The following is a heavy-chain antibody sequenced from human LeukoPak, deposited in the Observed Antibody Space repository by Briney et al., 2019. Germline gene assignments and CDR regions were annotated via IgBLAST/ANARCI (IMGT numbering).Heavy chain of an antibody. D-gene: IGHD2-15*01. CDR2: IRYDGSNK. J-gene: IGHJ6*03. V-gene: IGHV3-30*02. CDR1: GFTFSSYG. Sequence: PGGSLRLSCAASGFTFSSYGMHWVRQAPGKGLEWVAFIRYDGSNKYYADSVKGRFTISRDNSKNTLYLQMNSLRAEDTAVYYCAKPRGGYYYYYMDVWGKGTTVTVSS. CDR3: AKPRGGYYYYYMDV.